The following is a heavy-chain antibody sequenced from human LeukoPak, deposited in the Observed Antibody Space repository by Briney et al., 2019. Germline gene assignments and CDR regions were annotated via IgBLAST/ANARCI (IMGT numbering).Heavy chain of an antibody. Sequence: SETLSLTCSVSGGSISSYFWSWIRQPPGKGLEWIGYISYNGITKYNPSLNSRVTISVDTSNNQFSLKVTSVTAVDTAVYYCAGSRFRSSKSCYPQYWGQGTLVTVSS. J-gene: IGHJ4*02. CDR2: ISYNGIT. CDR3: AGSRFRSSKSCYPQY. D-gene: IGHD2-2*01. CDR1: GGSISSYF. V-gene: IGHV4-59*01.